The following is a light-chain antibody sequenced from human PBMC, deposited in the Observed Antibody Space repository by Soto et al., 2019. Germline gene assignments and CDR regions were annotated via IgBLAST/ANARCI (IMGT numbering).Light chain of an antibody. CDR3: QQYDSSWT. CDR1: QSVSSTY. CDR2: GAS. Sequence: EIVLTQSPGTLSLSPGERATLSCRASQSVSSTYLAWYQQKPGQAPRLLIYGASSRATGIPDRFSGSGSGTDLILTISRLEPEDFAMYYCQQYDSSWTFGQGTKGEIK. J-gene: IGKJ1*01. V-gene: IGKV3-20*01.